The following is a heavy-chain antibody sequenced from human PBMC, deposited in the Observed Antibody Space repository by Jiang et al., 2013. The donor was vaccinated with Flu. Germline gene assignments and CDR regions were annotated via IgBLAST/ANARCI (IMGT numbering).Heavy chain of an antibody. CDR2: IHHSGST. CDR3: ARDGVGYYNLGS. CDR1: GGSISSDNW. D-gene: IGHD3-3*01. J-gene: IGHJ4*02. V-gene: IGHV4-4*02. Sequence: VQLVESGPGLVKPSGTLSLTCAVSGGSISSDNWWSWVRQPPGKGLEWIGEIHHSGSTNYNPSLKSRLTISVDTSKNEFSLNLNSVTAADTAVYYCARDGVGYYNLGSWGQGILVTVSS.